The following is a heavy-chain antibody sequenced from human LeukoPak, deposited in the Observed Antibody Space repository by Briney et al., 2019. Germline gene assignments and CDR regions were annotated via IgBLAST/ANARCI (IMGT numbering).Heavy chain of an antibody. D-gene: IGHD3-10*01. V-gene: IGHV4-38-2*01. Sequence: SETLSHTCAVSGYSINSAYYWGWIRQPPGKGLVWIGSIYHRGSTYYNPSLKSRLTISVDTSKNQFSLKLRSVTAADTAVYYCAGWVGELLPLFAYWGQGILVTVSS. CDR2: IYHRGST. CDR1: GYSINSAYY. CDR3: AGWVGELLPLFAY. J-gene: IGHJ4*02.